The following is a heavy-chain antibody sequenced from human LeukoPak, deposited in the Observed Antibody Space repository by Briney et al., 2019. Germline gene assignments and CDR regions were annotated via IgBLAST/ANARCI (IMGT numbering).Heavy chain of an antibody. CDR3: ARLTFGGVIVVDY. J-gene: IGHJ4*02. CDR1: GYTFTSYY. CDR2: INPSGGST. D-gene: IGHD3-16*02. V-gene: IGHV1-46*01. Sequence: SVKVSCKASGYTFTSYYMHWVRQAPGQGLEWMGIINPSGGSTSYAQKFQGRVTMTRDMSTSTVYMELSSLRSEDTAVYYCARLTFGGVIVVDYWGQGTLVTASS.